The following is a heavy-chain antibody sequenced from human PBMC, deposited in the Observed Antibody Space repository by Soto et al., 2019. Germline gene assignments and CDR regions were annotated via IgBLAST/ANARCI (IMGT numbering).Heavy chain of an antibody. CDR3: SRVAMVGGIQLCFGY. J-gene: IGHJ4*02. CDR1: GYTFTSYG. V-gene: IGHV1-18*01. CDR2: ISAYNGNT. D-gene: IGHD5-18*01. Sequence: ASVKVSCKASGYTFTSYGISWVRQAPGQGLEWMGWISAYNGNTNYAQKLQGRVTMTTDTSTSTAYMELRSLRSDDTAVYYCSRVAMVGGIQLCFGYWGEGTLVTVSS.